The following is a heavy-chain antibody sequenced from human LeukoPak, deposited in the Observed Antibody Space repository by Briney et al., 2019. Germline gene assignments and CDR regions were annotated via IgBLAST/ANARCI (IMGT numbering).Heavy chain of an antibody. CDR3: ARLESGSYYGEGRGPFHYYYGMDV. Sequence: ASVKVSCKASGYTFTSYGISWVRQAPGQGLEWMGWISAYNGNTNYAQKLQGRVTMTTDTSTSTAYMELRSLRSDDTAVYYCARLESGSYYGEGRGPFHYYYGMDVWGQGTTVTVSS. J-gene: IGHJ6*02. CDR1: GYTFTSYG. V-gene: IGHV1-18*01. D-gene: IGHD1-26*01. CDR2: ISAYNGNT.